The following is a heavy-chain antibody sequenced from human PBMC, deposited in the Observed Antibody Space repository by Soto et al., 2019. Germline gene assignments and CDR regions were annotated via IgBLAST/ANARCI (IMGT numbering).Heavy chain of an antibody. D-gene: IGHD3-10*01. Sequence: ASVKVSCKASGYTFSSFDINWVRQATGQGLEWMGWMNPNSSNTGYAQKFQGRVTMTRDTSISTAYMELSSLRSEDTAVYYCARGPIYGSGSYLSDPWGQGTLVTVSS. CDR2: MNPNSSNT. CDR1: GYTFSSFD. CDR3: ARGPIYGSGSYLSDP. V-gene: IGHV1-8*01. J-gene: IGHJ5*02.